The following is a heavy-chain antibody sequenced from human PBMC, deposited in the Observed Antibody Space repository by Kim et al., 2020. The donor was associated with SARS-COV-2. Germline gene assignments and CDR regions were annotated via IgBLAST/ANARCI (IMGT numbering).Heavy chain of an antibody. J-gene: IGHJ5*02. V-gene: IGHV4-34*01. CDR3: VRGARHFGASRGWFGP. Sequence: SETLSLTCAVYSGSFSDNYWNWVRQAPGKGLEWIGEITHTGTTAYNESLKSRVIMSVDTSKNQFSLKLRGVTAADTAKYFCVRGARHFGASRGWFGP. CDR1: SGSFSDNY. CDR2: ITHTGTT. D-gene: IGHD1-26*01.